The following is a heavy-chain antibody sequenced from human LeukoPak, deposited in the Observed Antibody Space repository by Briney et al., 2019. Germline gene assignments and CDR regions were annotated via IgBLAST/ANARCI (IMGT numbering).Heavy chain of an antibody. CDR1: GFTFEDYT. D-gene: IGHD3-22*01. CDR2: INWDGTT. J-gene: IGHJ4*02. V-gene: IGHV3-43*01. Sequence: GGSLRLSCAAYGFTFEDYTMHWVRQAPGKTLEWVSLINWDGTTYYTDSVKGRSTIARDNSKNSLYLQMATLRREDTAFYYCVKDISYESSGSVFEYWGQGALVSDS. CDR3: VKDISYESSGSVFEY.